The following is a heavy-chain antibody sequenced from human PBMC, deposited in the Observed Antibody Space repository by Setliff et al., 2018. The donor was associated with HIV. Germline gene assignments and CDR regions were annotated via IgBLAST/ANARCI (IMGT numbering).Heavy chain of an antibody. CDR3: ARLSQRIRIFGVINRGEEFDI. CDR1: GYSFTSYW. J-gene: IGHJ3*02. V-gene: IGHV5-10-1*01. CDR2: IDPSDSYT. D-gene: IGHD3-3*01. Sequence: GESLKISCKGSGYSFTSYWISWVRQMPGKGLEWMGRIDPSDSYTNYSPSFQGHVTISADKSISTAYLQWSSLKASDTAMYYCARLSQRIRIFGVINRGEEFDIWGQGTMVTVSS.